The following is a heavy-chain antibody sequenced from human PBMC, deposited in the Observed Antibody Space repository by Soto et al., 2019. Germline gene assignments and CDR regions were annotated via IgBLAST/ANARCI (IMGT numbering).Heavy chain of an antibody. CDR1: GGTFSSYA. CDR2: IIPIFGTA. CDR3: ASSIAPDYPFDY. D-gene: IGHD4-17*01. V-gene: IGHV1-69*01. J-gene: IGHJ4*02. Sequence: GASVKVSCKASGGTFSSYAISWVRQAPGQGLEWMGGIIPIFGTANYAQKFQGRVTITADESTSTAYMELSSLRSEDTAVYYCASSIAPDYPFDYWGQGTLVTVSS.